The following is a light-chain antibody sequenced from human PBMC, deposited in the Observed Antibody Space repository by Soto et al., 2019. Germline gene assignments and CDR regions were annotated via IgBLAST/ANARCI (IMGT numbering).Light chain of an antibody. Sequence: QSALTQPASGSGSPGQSITISCTGTSSDIGGVNRVSWYQQHPGRAPKLMIFDVGDRPSGFSNRFSASKSGNTASLTIYGLQAEDAADYYCSSYTSSSTLLFGGGTQLTVL. CDR3: SSYTSSSTLL. CDR2: DVG. CDR1: SSDIGGVNR. V-gene: IGLV2-14*01. J-gene: IGLJ2*01.